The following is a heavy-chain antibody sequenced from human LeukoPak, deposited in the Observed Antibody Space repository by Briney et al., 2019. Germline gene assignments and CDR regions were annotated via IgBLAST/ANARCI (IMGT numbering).Heavy chain of an antibody. D-gene: IGHD3-22*01. J-gene: IGHJ4*02. Sequence: SETLSLTCTVSGGSISNYFWSWVRQPAGKGLEWIGRIYSTGRSDYNPSLKSRITMSVDTSKNQFSLKLSSVTAADTAVYYCATPDSSGYYYLYWGQGTLVTVSS. CDR2: IYSTGRS. CDR1: GGSISNYF. CDR3: ATPDSSGYYYLY. V-gene: IGHV4-4*07.